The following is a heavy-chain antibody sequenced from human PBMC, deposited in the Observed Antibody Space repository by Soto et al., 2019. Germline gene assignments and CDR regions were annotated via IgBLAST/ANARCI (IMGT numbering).Heavy chain of an antibody. V-gene: IGHV3-30-3*01. CDR1: GFTFSSYA. CDR3: ARGEVSIDY. CDR2: ISYDGSNK. Sequence: GGSLRLSXAASGFTFSSYAMHWVRQAPGKGLEWVAVISYDGSNKYYADSVKGRFTISRDNSKNTLYLQMNSLRAEDTAVYYCARGEVSIDYWGQGTLVTVSS. D-gene: IGHD1-20*01. J-gene: IGHJ4*02.